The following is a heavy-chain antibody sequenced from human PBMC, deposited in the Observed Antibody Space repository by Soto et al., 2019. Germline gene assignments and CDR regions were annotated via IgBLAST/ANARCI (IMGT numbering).Heavy chain of an antibody. CDR3: ARDLIPVSGMDV. D-gene: IGHD4-4*01. J-gene: IGHJ6*02. V-gene: IGHV1-46*04. Sequence: ASVKVSCKASGYTFTSYYIHWVRQAPGQGLEWMGIISSFDGATNYAQKLQGRVTMTRDTSTRTVYMELSSLRSEDTAVYYCARDLIPVSGMDVWGQGTTVTVS. CDR1: GYTFTSYY. CDR2: ISSFDGAT.